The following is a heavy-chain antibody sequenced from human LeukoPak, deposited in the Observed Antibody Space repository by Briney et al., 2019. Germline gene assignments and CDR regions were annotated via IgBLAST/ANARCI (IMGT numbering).Heavy chain of an antibody. CDR2: IRSTGDST. Sequence: GGSLRLSCAASGFAFSSYSITWVRQAPGKGLEWVSSIRSTGDSTFYADSVKGRFTISRDNSKNTVYLLMNSLRTEDTAVYYCGRSRRINASLYYYMDVWGKGTTVTVSS. CDR3: GRSRRINASLYYYMDV. J-gene: IGHJ6*03. D-gene: IGHD2-15*01. V-gene: IGHV3-23*01. CDR1: GFAFSSYS.